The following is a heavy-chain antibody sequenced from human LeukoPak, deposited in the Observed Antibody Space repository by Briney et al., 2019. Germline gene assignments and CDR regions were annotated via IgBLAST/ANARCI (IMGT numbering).Heavy chain of an antibody. V-gene: IGHV3-53*01. CDR3: ARKSDSSSYYSSMPYYFDS. CDR1: EFTVSSNY. D-gene: IGHD3-22*01. CDR2: IYSDDSS. J-gene: IGHJ4*02. Sequence: PGGSLRLSCAASEFTVSSNYMSWVRQAPGKGLECVSVIYSDDSSYYADSVKGRFTISRDNSKNTLYLQLNSLRAADTAVYYCARKSDSSSYYSSMPYYFDSWGQGTLVTVSS.